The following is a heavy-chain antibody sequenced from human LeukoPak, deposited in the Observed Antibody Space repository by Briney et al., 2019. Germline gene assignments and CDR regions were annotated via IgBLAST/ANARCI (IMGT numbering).Heavy chain of an antibody. V-gene: IGHV3-7*04. Sequence: GGSLRLSCAASKFTLSSYWMSCVRQAPGKGLEWVAYMNQLGNEKNYLDSVKGRFTISRDNAKNSLYLQMTSLRAEDTAVYYCARGTYYYEFWGQGTLVTVSS. D-gene: IGHD3-16*01. CDR1: KFTLSSYW. J-gene: IGHJ4*02. CDR3: ARGTYYYEF. CDR2: MNQLGNEK.